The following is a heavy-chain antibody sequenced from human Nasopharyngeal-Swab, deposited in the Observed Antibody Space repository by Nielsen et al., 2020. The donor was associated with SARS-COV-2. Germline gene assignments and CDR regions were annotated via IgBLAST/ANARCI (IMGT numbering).Heavy chain of an antibody. V-gene: IGHV4-30-2*04. Sequence: WIRQPPGKGLEWLGYVFHDTSCSHNPSLHGRVDISVDTSKNQFSLDLTSVTAADTATYFCARFKPSSSDAIDIWGPGTRVTVSS. CDR2: VFHDTSC. CDR3: ARFKPSSSDAIDI. D-gene: IGHD5/OR15-5a*01. J-gene: IGHJ3*02.